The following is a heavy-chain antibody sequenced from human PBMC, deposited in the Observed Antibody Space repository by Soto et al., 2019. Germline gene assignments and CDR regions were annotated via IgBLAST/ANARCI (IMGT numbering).Heavy chain of an antibody. CDR2: INPNSGGT. CDR3: ARDVDTAMVTYY. D-gene: IGHD5-18*01. CDR1: GGTFSRFA. V-gene: IGHV1-2*02. Sequence: ALVRVYCTRAGGTFSRFAMHWVQQAPGQGLEWMGWINPNSGGTNYAQKFQGRVTMTRDTSISTAYMELSRLRSDDTAVYYCARDVDTAMVTYYWGQGTLVTVSS. J-gene: IGHJ4*02.